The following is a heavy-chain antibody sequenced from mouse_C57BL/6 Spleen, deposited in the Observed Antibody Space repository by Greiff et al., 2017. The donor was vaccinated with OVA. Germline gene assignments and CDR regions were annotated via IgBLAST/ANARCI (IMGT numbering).Heavy chain of an antibody. D-gene: IGHD2-2*01. Sequence: QVQLKESGAELVKPGASVKISCKASGYAFSSYWMNWVKQRPGKGLEWIGQIYPGDGDTNYNGKFKGKATLTADKSSSTAYMQLSSLTSEDSAVYFCARKDGYDGFAYWGQGTLVTVSA. J-gene: IGHJ3*01. CDR1: GYAFSSYW. V-gene: IGHV1-80*01. CDR2: IYPGDGDT. CDR3: ARKDGYDGFAY.